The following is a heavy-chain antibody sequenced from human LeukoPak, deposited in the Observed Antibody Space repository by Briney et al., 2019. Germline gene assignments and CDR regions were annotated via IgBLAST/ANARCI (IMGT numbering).Heavy chain of an antibody. CDR2: INSDGSST. J-gene: IGHJ4*02. CDR3: AGRVTGYSSGYVY. Sequence: GSLRLSCAASGFTFSSYWMHWVRQAPGKGLVWVSRINSDGSSTSYADSVKGRFTISRDNSENTVYLQMNNLRAEDTALYYCAGRVTGYSSGYVYWGQGTLVTVSS. V-gene: IGHV3-74*01. D-gene: IGHD5-18*01. CDR1: GFTFSSYW.